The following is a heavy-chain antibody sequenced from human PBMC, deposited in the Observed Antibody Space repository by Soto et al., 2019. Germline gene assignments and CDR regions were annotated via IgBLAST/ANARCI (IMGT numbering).Heavy chain of an antibody. J-gene: IGHJ4*02. V-gene: IGHV3-48*03. D-gene: IGHD6-13*01. Sequence: GGSLRLSCVASEFTFSSYEMNWVRQAPGKGLEWVSYISSSGTTIYYTDSVKGRFTISRDNAKKSLYLQMNSLRAEDTAVYYCVRFGGAAAGPGDYWGQGTLVT. CDR3: VRFGGAAAGPGDY. CDR1: EFTFSSYE. CDR2: ISSSGTTI.